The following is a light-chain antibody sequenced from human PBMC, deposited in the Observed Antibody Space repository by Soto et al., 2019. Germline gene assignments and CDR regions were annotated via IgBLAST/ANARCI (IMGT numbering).Light chain of an antibody. V-gene: IGKV3-11*01. CDR3: QQRSDWPRT. J-gene: IGKJ2*01. CDR1: QSVSST. Sequence: EIVLTQSPATLSLSPGERATLTCRASQSVSSTLAWYQQKPGQAPRLLIYDASNRATGFPARFSGSGSGTDFTLAISSLEPDDFAVYYCQQRSDWPRTFGQGTKVEIK. CDR2: DAS.